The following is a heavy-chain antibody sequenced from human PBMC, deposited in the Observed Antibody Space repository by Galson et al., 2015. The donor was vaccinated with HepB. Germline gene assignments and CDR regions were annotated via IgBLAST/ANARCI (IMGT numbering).Heavy chain of an antibody. V-gene: IGHV3-30*02. Sequence: SLRLSCAASGLTFSTYGMHWVRQAPGKGLEWVSFIQYDGGDKYYADSVKGRFTISRDNSKNTLYLQMNSLRPDDTAVYYCTNERSIGELFDYWGQGTLVTVSS. J-gene: IGHJ4*02. D-gene: IGHD3-10*01. CDR1: GLTFSTYG. CDR2: IQYDGGDK. CDR3: TNERSIGELFDY.